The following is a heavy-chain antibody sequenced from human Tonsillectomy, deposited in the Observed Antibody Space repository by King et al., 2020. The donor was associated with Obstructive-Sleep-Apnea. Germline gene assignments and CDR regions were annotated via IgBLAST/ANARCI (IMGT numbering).Heavy chain of an antibody. V-gene: IGHV1-2*05. Sequence: QLVQSGAGVKKPGASVKVSCKTSGYTFTDYYLHWVRQAPGQGLEWMGRINPNSGGTRYAQKFQGRVTMTRDTSISTAYMDLSRLTSDDTVVYYCARGTLGATPFDYWGQGTLVTVSS. CDR2: INPNSGGT. CDR3: ARGTLGATPFDY. D-gene: IGHD1-26*01. J-gene: IGHJ4*02. CDR1: GYTFTDYY.